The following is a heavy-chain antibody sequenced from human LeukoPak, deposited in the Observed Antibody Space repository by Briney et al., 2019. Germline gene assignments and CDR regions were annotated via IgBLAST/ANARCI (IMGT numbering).Heavy chain of an antibody. CDR2: IIPIFGTA. J-gene: IGHJ6*03. D-gene: IGHD6-6*01. Sequence: SVKVSCKASGGTFSSYAISWVRQAPGQGLEWMGRIIPIFGTANYAQKFQGRVTITTDESTSTAYMELSSLRSEDTAVYYCARERIAARPPTYYYYNYMDVWGKGTTVTVSS. CDR3: ARERIAARPPTYYYYNYMDV. CDR1: GGTFSSYA. V-gene: IGHV1-69*05.